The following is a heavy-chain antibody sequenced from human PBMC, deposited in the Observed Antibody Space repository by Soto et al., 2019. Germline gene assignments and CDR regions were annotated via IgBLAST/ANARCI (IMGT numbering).Heavy chain of an antibody. Sequence: QVQLVQSGAEVKKPGASVKVSCKVSGYTLTELSMHWVRQAPGKGLEWMGGFDPEDGETIYARKFQGRVTMTEDTSTDTAYMELSSLRSEDTAVYYCATGLLYHDYGDHPFDPWGQGTLVTVSS. D-gene: IGHD4-17*01. CDR3: ATGLLYHDYGDHPFDP. CDR1: GYTLTELS. V-gene: IGHV1-24*01. CDR2: FDPEDGET. J-gene: IGHJ5*02.